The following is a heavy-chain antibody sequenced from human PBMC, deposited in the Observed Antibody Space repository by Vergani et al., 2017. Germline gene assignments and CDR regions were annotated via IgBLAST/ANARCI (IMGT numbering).Heavy chain of an antibody. CDR1: GFTFSSHG. Sequence: QVQLVESGGGVVQPGRSLRLSCAASGFTFSSHGMHWVRQAPGKGLEWVAGIWYDGSNKYYADSVKGRFTLSRDNSKNTLYLQMNSLIAEETAVYYCAVNTAFYYYSGMDVWGKGTTVTVSS. CDR3: AVNTAFYYYSGMDV. D-gene: IGHD5-18*01. V-gene: IGHV3-33*01. CDR2: IWYDGSNK. J-gene: IGHJ6*04.